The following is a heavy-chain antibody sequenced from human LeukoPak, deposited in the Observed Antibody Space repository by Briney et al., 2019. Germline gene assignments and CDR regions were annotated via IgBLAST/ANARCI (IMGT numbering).Heavy chain of an antibody. J-gene: IGHJ4*02. CDR2: ISYDGSNK. D-gene: IGHD6-13*01. Sequence: PGRPLRLSCAASGFTFSSYVMHWVRQAPGKGLEWVALISYDGSNKYYADSVKGRFTISRDNSKNTLYLQMNSLRAEDTAVYYCARVGDSSSWLSNFDYWGQGTLVTVSS. V-gene: IGHV3-30*04. CDR3: ARVGDSSSWLSNFDY. CDR1: GFTFSSYV.